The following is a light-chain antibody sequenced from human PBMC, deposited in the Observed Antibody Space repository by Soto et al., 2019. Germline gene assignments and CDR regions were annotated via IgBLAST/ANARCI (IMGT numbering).Light chain of an antibody. V-gene: IGKV3-15*01. CDR1: QGIGDT. Sequence: EVVLTQSPATLSVSPGEGVTLSCRASQGIGDTLAWYQHKPGQTPRLLIYDTSARATGVPARFSGSRSGTDFTLTISRLETEDFAVFYCQQYGTSEIIFGQGTRLEIK. CDR3: QQYGTSEII. J-gene: IGKJ5*01. CDR2: DTS.